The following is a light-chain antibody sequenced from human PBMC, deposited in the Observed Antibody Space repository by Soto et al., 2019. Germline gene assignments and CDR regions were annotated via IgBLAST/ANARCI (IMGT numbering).Light chain of an antibody. J-gene: IGLJ1*01. Sequence: QSVLTQPASVSGSPGLSIAISCTGTNRDVGGYNSVSWYQQQPGKVPKLMIYDVSNRPSGVSNRFSGSKSGNTASLTISGLQAEDEGDYYCSSYTTGGSYVFGTGTKLTVL. CDR2: DVS. CDR3: SSYTTGGSYV. CDR1: NRDVGGYNS. V-gene: IGLV2-14*01.